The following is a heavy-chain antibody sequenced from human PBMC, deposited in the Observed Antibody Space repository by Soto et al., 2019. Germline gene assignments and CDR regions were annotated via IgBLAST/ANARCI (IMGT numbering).Heavy chain of an antibody. V-gene: IGHV3-7*01. Sequence: VQLVESGGGLVQPGGSLRLSCVASGFTFSSYWMSWVRQAPGKGLEWVANIKHYGSEKNYVDSVKGRFTISRDNAKTSLYLQMNSLRAEDTAVYYCARTTYFDYWGQGTLVTVSS. CDR1: GFTFSSYW. CDR2: IKHYGSEK. J-gene: IGHJ4*02. CDR3: ARTTYFDY.